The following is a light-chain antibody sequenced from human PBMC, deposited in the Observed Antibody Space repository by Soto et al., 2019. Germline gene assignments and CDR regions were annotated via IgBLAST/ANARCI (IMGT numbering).Light chain of an antibody. V-gene: IGKV1-39*01. CDR2: AES. CDR3: QQTYSPPFT. CDR1: QRITNS. Sequence: DIQMTQSPSSLYASVGDRVTIPCRASQRITNSLNWYQQKPGRAPNLLIYAESSLQRGPPSRFSGRGSGTDFTLTISSLQPDDFATYYCQQTYSPPFTFGPGTKVDIK. J-gene: IGKJ3*01.